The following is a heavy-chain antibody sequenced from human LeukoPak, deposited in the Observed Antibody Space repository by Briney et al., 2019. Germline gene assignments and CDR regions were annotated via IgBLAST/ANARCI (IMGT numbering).Heavy chain of an antibody. Sequence: SETLSLTCTVSGGSISSSSYYWGWIRQPPGKGLEWIGSIYYSGSTYYNPSLKSRVTISVDTSKNQFSLKLSSVTAADTAVYYCARESVGAGNWFDPWGQGTLVTVSS. CDR2: IYYSGST. CDR1: GGSISSSSYY. D-gene: IGHD1-26*01. V-gene: IGHV4-39*07. CDR3: ARESVGAGNWFDP. J-gene: IGHJ5*02.